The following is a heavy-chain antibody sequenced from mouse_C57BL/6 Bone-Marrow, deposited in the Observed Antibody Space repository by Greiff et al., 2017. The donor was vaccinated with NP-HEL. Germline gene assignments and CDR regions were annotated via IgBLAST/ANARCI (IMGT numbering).Heavy chain of an antibody. V-gene: IGHV5-15*01. CDR1: GFTFSDYG. CDR3: ARRGYDGYLDY. CDR2: ISNLAYSI. D-gene: IGHD2-3*01. J-gene: IGHJ2*01. Sequence: EVKVVESGGGLVQPGGSLKLSCAASGFTFSDYGMAWVRQAPRKGPEWVAFISNLAYSIYYADTVTGRFTISRENAKNTLYLEMSSLRSEDTAMYYCARRGYDGYLDYWGQGTTLTVSS.